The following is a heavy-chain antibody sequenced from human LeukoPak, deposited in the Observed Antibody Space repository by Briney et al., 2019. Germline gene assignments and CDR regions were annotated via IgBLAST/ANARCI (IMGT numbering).Heavy chain of an antibody. CDR3: ASPLRLGELSPPDV. CDR1: GFTFSSYG. V-gene: IGHV3-30*02. CDR2: IRYDGSNK. J-gene: IGHJ6*02. Sequence: GGSLRLSCAASGFTFSSYGMHWVRQAPGKGLEWVAFIRYDGSNKYYADSVKGRFTISRDNSKNTLYLQMNSLRAEGTAVYYCASPLRLGELSPPDVWGQGTTVTVSS. D-gene: IGHD3-16*02.